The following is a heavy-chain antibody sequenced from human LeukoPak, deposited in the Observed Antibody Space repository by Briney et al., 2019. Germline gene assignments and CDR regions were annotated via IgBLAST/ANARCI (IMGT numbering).Heavy chain of an antibody. V-gene: IGHV3-30*07. Sequence: DSVRGRFTISKDNSKSTLYPQMDSLRAEDTAVYYCARATSGYADYWGQGTLVTVSS. CDR3: ARATSGYADY. J-gene: IGHJ4*02. D-gene: IGHD5-12*01.